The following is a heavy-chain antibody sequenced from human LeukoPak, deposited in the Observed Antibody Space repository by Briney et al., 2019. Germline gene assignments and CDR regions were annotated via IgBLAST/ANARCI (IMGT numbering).Heavy chain of an antibody. D-gene: IGHD3-10*01. V-gene: IGHV4-59*01. J-gene: IGHJ4*02. CDR2: IYYSGST. CDR3: ARDLPIVI. Sequence: PSETLSLTCTVSGGSISSYSWSWIRQPPGKGLEWIGYIYYSGSTNYNPSLKSRVTISVDTSKNQFSLKLSSVTAADTAVYYCARDLPIVIWGQGTLVTVSS. CDR1: GGSISSYS.